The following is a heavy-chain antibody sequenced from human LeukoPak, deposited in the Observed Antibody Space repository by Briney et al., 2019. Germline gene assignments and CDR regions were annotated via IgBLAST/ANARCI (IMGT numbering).Heavy chain of an antibody. Sequence: SETLSLTCTVSSGSLCRGGEYGPSIRQHPGRGREFIGNTYYGESTHNHPSLKSRGTISIDTTTNQFSLNLTSVTAAGSAFYYCGVWKGDYTVDYWGQGALVTVSS. CDR3: GVWKGDYTVDY. D-gene: IGHD4-17*01. V-gene: IGHV4-31*03. J-gene: IGHJ4*02. CDR1: SGSLCRGGEY. CDR2: TYYGEST.